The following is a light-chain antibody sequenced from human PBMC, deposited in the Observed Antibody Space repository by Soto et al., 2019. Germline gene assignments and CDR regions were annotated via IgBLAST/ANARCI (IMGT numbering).Light chain of an antibody. CDR3: LQDYNYPYT. J-gene: IGKJ2*01. V-gene: IGKV1-6*01. Sequence: AIQITQSPSSLSASVGDRVTITCRASQGIRNDLGWYQHKPGKAPKLLIYAASNLQSGVPSRFSGSGSGTDFTLTISSLQPEDFASYYCLQDYNYPYTFGQGTKLEIK. CDR1: QGIRND. CDR2: AAS.